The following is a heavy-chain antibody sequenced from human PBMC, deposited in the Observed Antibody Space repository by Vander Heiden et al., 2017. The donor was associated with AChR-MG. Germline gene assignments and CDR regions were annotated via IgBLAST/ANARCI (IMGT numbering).Heavy chain of an antibody. CDR3: ARGDTIFGVLIAFDI. Sequence: EVQLVQSGAEVKKPGQSLKISCKGSGYSFTSYWIGWVRQMPGKGLEWMGIIYPGDSDTRYSPSFQGQVTISADKSISTAYLQWSSLKASDTAMYYCARGDTIFGVLIAFDIWGQGTMVTVSS. D-gene: IGHD3-3*01. J-gene: IGHJ3*02. V-gene: IGHV5-51*03. CDR1: GYSFTSYW. CDR2: IYPGDSDT.